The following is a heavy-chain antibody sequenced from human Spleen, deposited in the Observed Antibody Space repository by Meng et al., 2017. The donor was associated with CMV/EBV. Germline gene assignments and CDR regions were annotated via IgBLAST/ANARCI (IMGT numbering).Heavy chain of an antibody. V-gene: IGHV2-70D*14. CDR3: ARIKRGGSHFDY. J-gene: IGHJ4*02. Sequence: SGPTLVKPTQTLTLTCTFSGFSLSTSGMRVSWIRQPPGKALEWLARIDWDDDKFYSTSLKTRRTISKDTSKNQVVLTMTNMDPVDTATYYCARIKRGGSHFDYWGQGTLVTVSS. D-gene: IGHD3-16*01. CDR2: IDWDDDK. CDR1: GFSLSTSGMR.